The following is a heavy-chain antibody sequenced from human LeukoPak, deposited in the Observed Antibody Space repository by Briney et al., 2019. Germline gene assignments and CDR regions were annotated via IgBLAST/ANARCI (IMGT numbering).Heavy chain of an antibody. D-gene: IGHD2-21*01. J-gene: IGHJ4*02. CDR1: GFTFNDYA. CDR2: ISYDGYDK. V-gene: IGHV3-30-3*01. Sequence: PGRSLRLSCAASGFTFNDYAMYWVRQAPGKGLEWVTLISYDGYDKSYADSMRGRFTISRDNSRNTLHLQMDSLRSEDTAVYYCARDFFPVVDSTWYEIGYWGQGTLVTVSS. CDR3: ARDFFPVVDSTWYEIGY.